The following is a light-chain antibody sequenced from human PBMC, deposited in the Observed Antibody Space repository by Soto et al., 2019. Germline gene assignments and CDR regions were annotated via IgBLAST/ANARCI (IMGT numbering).Light chain of an antibody. Sequence: QSALTQPASMSGSPAQSITISCTGTSSDVGGYNFVSWYQQHPGKAPKLMIYHVTNRPSGVSSRFSGSKSGNTASLTISGLQAEDEAYYYCSSYRSNNTPYVLGSATKGTVL. CDR2: HVT. V-gene: IGLV2-14*01. J-gene: IGLJ1*01. CDR1: SSDVGGYNF. CDR3: SSYRSNNTPYV.